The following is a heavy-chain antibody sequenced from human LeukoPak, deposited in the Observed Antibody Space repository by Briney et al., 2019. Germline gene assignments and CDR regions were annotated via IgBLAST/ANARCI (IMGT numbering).Heavy chain of an antibody. CDR2: IYNSGIT. D-gene: IGHD1-1*01. Sequence: SETLSLTCTVSGGSIRSNYWSWIRQPPGKGLEWIGYIYNSGITNYNPSLKSRVTISVDTSKNQSSLKLTSVTAADTAVYYCARMIERRTLHFDYWGQGTLVTVSS. CDR3: ARMIERRTLHFDY. V-gene: IGHV4-59*01. CDR1: GGSIRSNY. J-gene: IGHJ4*02.